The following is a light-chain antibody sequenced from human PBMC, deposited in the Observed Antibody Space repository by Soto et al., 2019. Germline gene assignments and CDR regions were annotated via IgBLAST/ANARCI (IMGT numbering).Light chain of an antibody. Sequence: DIRVTQSPSALSASVGDRVTITCRASQSISSWLAWYQQKPGKAPKLLIYDASSLESGVPSRFSGSGSGTEFTLTISSLQPDDFATYYCQQYNSYSRWTFGQGTKVDIK. CDR1: QSISSW. CDR3: QQYNSYSRWT. CDR2: DAS. V-gene: IGKV1-5*01. J-gene: IGKJ1*01.